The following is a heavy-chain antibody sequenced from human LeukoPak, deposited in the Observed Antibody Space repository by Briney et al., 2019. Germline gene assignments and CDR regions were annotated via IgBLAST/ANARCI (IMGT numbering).Heavy chain of an antibody. Sequence: PSETLSLTCIVSGDSISTDYWSWIRQSPGKGLEWIGYINYSGSSEYNPSLKSRITISVDRSKNQVSLKMRPVTAADTAVYYCARLDCISDTCYNYWALGALVTVSS. CDR3: ARLDCISDTCYNY. D-gene: IGHD2-21*01. J-gene: IGHJ4*02. CDR2: INYSGSS. V-gene: IGHV4-59*08. CDR1: GDSISTDY.